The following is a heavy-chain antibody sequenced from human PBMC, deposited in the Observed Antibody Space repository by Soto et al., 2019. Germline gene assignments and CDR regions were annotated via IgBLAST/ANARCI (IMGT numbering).Heavy chain of an antibody. Sequence: GGSLRLSCTASGFIVSNTYVNWIRQAPGKGLEWVSVISNRGDTHYADSVRGRFSLSRDISDNTLHLQMNNLRVEDTAVYYCAREPRYCRGGSCSITGDAYDIWGQGTMVTVSS. CDR2: ISNRGDT. CDR1: GFIVSNTY. V-gene: IGHV3-66*01. J-gene: IGHJ3*02. CDR3: AREPRYCRGGSCSITGDAYDI. D-gene: IGHD2-15*01.